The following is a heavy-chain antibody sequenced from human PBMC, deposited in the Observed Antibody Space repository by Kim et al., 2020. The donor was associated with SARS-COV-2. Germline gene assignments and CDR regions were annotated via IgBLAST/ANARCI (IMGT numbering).Heavy chain of an antibody. V-gene: IGHV4-34*01. Sequence: SETLSLTCAVYGGSFSGYYWSWIRQPPGKGLEWIGEINHSGSTNYNPSLKSRVTISVDTSKNQFSLKLSSVTAADTAVYYCARKRGLLWFGELLQKSYYGMDVWGQGTTVTVSS. CDR1: GGSFSGYY. J-gene: IGHJ6*02. CDR2: INHSGST. CDR3: ARKRGLLWFGELLQKSYYGMDV. D-gene: IGHD3-10*01.